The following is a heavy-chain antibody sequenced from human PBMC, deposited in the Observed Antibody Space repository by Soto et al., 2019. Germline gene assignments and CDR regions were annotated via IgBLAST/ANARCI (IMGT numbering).Heavy chain of an antibody. CDR3: ARSQGGSSSLDIYYYYYYGMDV. D-gene: IGHD2-15*01. J-gene: IGHJ6*02. CDR1: GGTFRSYA. V-gene: IGHV1-69*01. CDR2: IIPIFGTA. Sequence: QVQLVQSGAEVKKPGSSVKVSCKAPGGTFRSYAISWVRQAPGQGLEWMGGIIPIFGTANYAQKFQGRVTITADASTSTGYMELSSLRSEDTAVYYCARSQGGSSSLDIYYYYYYGMDVWGQGTTVTVSS.